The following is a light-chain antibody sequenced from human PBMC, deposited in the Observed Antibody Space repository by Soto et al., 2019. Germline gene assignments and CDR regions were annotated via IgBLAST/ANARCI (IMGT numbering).Light chain of an antibody. CDR3: PQLNSNPPIA. J-gene: IGKJ5*01. V-gene: IGKV1-9*01. CDR2: AAS. CDR1: QGISSY. Sequence: IQLTQSPSSLSPSVGDRVTITCPASQGISSYLAWYQQKPGKAPKLLIYAASTLQSGVPSRFSGSGSGTDLTLTISRLQREDFATYYCPQLNSNPPIAFGHGTRLEIK.